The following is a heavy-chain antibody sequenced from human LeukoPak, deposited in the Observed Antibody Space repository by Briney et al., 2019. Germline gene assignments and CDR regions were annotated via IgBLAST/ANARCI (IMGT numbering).Heavy chain of an antibody. Sequence: ASVKVPCKASGYTFASYYMHWVRQAPGQGLEWMGIINPSGGSPTYVQKFQGRVTMARDMSTSTVYMELSSLRSEDTAVYYCARDRCSYGSCYHGFFDYWGQGTLVTVSS. CDR2: INPSGGSP. J-gene: IGHJ4*02. CDR3: ARDRCSYGSCYHGFFDY. CDR1: GYTFASYY. D-gene: IGHD2-15*01. V-gene: IGHV1-46*01.